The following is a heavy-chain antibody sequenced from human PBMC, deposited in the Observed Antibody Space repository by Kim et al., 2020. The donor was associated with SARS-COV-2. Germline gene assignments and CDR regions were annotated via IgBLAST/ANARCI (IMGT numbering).Heavy chain of an antibody. V-gene: IGHV3-21*01. Sequence: GGSLRLSCAASGFTFSSYSMNWVRQAPGKGLEWVSSISSSSSYIYYADSVKGRFTISRDNAQNSLYLQMNSLRAEDTAVYYCAVAGIRYFDWFPENWGQGTLVTVSS. CDR2: ISSSSSYI. CDR3: AVAGIRYFDWFPEN. J-gene: IGHJ4*02. D-gene: IGHD3-9*01. CDR1: GFTFSSYS.